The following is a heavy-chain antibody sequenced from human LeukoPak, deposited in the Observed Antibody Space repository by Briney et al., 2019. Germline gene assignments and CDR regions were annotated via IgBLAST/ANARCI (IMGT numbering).Heavy chain of an antibody. CDR2: IYSGGST. Sequence: GGSLSLSCAASGFTVSSYYMTWVRQAPGKGLEWVSVIYSGGSTYYADSVKGRVAISRDNSKNTVFLQMNSVRAEDTAVYYCARSYSNHLFGMDVWGQGTTVTVSS. CDR1: GFTVSSYY. D-gene: IGHD4-11*01. J-gene: IGHJ6*02. CDR3: ARSYSNHLFGMDV. V-gene: IGHV3-66*01.